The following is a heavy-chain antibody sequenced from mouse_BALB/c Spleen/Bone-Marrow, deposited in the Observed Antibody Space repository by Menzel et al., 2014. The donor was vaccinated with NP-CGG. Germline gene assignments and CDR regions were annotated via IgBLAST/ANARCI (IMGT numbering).Heavy chain of an antibody. D-gene: IGHD6-1*01. Sequence: VKLQESGAELVMPGASAKMSCKASGNTFTDHWMHWVKQRPGQGLEWIGAIDISDSYTTYNQKFKGKATLTVDESSSTAYMQLSRLTSEDSAVYYCARGGANVYYWVQGTTLTVSS. J-gene: IGHJ2*01. V-gene: IGHV1-69*01. CDR3: ARGGANVYY. CDR2: IDISDSYT. CDR1: GNTFTDHW.